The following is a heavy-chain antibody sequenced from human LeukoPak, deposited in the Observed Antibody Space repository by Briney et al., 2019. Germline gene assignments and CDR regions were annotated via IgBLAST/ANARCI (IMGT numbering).Heavy chain of an antibody. CDR1: GFTFSSYA. CDR2: LSGSGTST. D-gene: IGHD3-10*01. J-gene: IGHJ6*02. V-gene: IGHV3-23*01. CDR3: AKAALVRGVIIPYYYYSMDA. Sequence: GGSLRLSCAASGFTFSSYAMSWVRQAPGKGLEWVSALSGSGTSTYHADSVKGRFTISRDNSKNTLYLQMNSLRAEDTAVYYCAKAALVRGVIIPYYYYSMDAWGQGTTVTVSS.